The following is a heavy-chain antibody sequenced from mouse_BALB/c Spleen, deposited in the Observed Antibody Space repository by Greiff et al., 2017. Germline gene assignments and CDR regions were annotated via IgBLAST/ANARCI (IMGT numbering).Heavy chain of an antibody. J-gene: IGHJ2*01. Sequence: DVKLVESGGGLVQPGGSRKLSCAASGFTFSSFGMHWVRQAPEKGLEWVAYISSGSSTIYYADTVKGRFTISRDNPKNTLFLQMTSLRSEDTAMYYCARSGKLRFDYWGQGTTLTVSS. CDR1: GFTFSSFG. CDR3: ARSGKLRFDY. CDR2: ISSGSSTI. D-gene: IGHD1-1*01. V-gene: IGHV5-17*02.